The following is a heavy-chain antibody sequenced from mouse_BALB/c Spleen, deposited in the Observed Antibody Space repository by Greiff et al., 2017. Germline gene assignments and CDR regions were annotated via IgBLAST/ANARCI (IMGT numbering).Heavy chain of an antibody. CDR2: IYPGSGNT. Sequence: VQLQQSGAELVRPGTSVKISCKASGYAFTNYWLGWVKQRPGHGLEWIGDIYPGSGNTYYNEKFKGKATLTADKSSSTAYMQLSSLTSEDSAVYFCARGDYYGSSLGFAYWGQGTLVTVSA. V-gene: IGHV1-63*01. CDR1: GYAFTNYW. J-gene: IGHJ3*01. D-gene: IGHD1-1*01. CDR3: ARGDYYGSSLGFAY.